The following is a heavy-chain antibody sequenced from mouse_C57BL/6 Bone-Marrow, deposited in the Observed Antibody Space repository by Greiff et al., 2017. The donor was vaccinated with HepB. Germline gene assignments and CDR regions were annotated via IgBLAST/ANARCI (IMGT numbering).Heavy chain of an antibody. J-gene: IGHJ3*01. CDR1: GFSLTSYG. CDR3: ARNSPYGSFAWFAY. D-gene: IGHD1-1*01. V-gene: IGHV2-2*01. Sequence: VQLQQSGPGLVQPSQSLSITCTVSGFSLTSYGVHWVRQSPGKGLEWLGVIWSGVSTDDNAAFISRLSISKDNSKSQVFFKMNSLQADDTAIYYCARNSPYGSFAWFAYWGQGTLVTVSA. CDR2: IWSGVST.